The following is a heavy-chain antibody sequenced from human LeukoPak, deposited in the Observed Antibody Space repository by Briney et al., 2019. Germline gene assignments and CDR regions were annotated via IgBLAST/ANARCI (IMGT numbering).Heavy chain of an antibody. D-gene: IGHD3-10*01. V-gene: IGHV3-7*01. CDR3: ARIFALYGSGVMDV. CDR1: GFTFSSYW. CDR2: IKQDGSEK. J-gene: IGHJ6*02. Sequence: PGGSLRLSCAASGFTFSSYWMSWVRQAPGKGLEWVANIKQDGSEKYYVDSVKGRFTISRDNAKNSLYLQMNSLRAEDTAVYYCARIFALYGSGVMDVWGQGTTVTVSS.